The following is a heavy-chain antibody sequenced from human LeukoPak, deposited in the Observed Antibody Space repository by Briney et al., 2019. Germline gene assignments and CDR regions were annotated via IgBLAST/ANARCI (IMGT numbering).Heavy chain of an antibody. V-gene: IGHV1-69*05. D-gene: IGHD2-2*02. CDR2: IIPIFGTA. Sequence: SVKVSCKASGGTFGSYAISWVRQAPGQGLEWMGGIIPIFGTANYAQKFQGRVTITTDESTSTAYMELSSLRSEDTAVYYCASPVPKYCSSTSCYTFAFDIWGQGTMVTVSS. CDR3: ASPVPKYCSSTSCYTFAFDI. CDR1: GGTFGSYA. J-gene: IGHJ3*02.